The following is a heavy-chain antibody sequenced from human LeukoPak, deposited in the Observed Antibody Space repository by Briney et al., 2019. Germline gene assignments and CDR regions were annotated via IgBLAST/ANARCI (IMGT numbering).Heavy chain of an antibody. CDR3: VPGRYYYGSGSYYFDY. CDR2: FDPEDGET. Sequence: ASVKVSCKVSGYTLTELSMHWVRQAPGKGLEWMGGFDPEDGETIYAQKFQGRVTMTEDTSTDTAYMELSSLRSEDTAVYYCVPGRYYYGSGSYYFDYWGQGTLVTVSS. J-gene: IGHJ4*02. V-gene: IGHV1-24*01. CDR1: GYTLTELS. D-gene: IGHD3-10*01.